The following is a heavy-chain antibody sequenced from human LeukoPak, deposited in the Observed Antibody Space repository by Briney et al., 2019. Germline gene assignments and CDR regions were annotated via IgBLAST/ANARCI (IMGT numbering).Heavy chain of an antibody. CDR1: GYRFTEYY. D-gene: IGHD3-3*01. CDR3: ARGGGHYHFVYGCP. Sequence: ASVKVSCKASGYRFTEYYIHWFRQAPGQGLEWMGCINPNSGGTYYGQMFQGRVTMTRDTSISTAYMQLSSLRSDDTAVYYCARGGGHYHFVYGCPWGQGTLATVSS. J-gene: IGHJ4*02. CDR2: INPNSGGT. V-gene: IGHV1-2*02.